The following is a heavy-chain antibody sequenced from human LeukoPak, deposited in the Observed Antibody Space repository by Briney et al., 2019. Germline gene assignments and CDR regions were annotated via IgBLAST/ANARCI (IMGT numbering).Heavy chain of an antibody. J-gene: IGHJ3*02. CDR3: ARGRDGYNLVDAFDI. CDR1: GFTFTNYD. Sequence: GGSLRLSCAASGFTFTNYDMNWVRQAPGKGLEWVSSITTSSSYIYYADSVKGRFTISRDNSKNTLYLQMNSLRAEDTAVYYCARGRDGYNLVDAFDIWGQGIMVTASS. V-gene: IGHV3-21*03. CDR2: ITTSSSYI. D-gene: IGHD5-24*01.